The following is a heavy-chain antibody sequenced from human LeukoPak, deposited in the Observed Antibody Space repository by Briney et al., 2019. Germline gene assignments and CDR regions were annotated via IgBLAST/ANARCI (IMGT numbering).Heavy chain of an antibody. V-gene: IGHV3-48*01. J-gene: IGHJ4*02. CDR1: GFTFSSYS. D-gene: IGHD1-1*01. Sequence: GSLRLSCAASGFTFSSYSMNWVRQAPGKGLEWVSYISSSSSTIYYADSVKGRFTISRDNAKNSLYLQMNSLRAEDTAVYFCARAPTTGTVDYWGQGTLVTVSS. CDR2: ISSSSSTI. CDR3: ARAPTTGTVDY.